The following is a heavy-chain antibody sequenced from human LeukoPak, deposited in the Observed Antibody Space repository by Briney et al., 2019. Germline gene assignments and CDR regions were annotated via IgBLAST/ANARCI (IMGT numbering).Heavy chain of an antibody. CDR2: IYYSGST. CDR1: GGSISSSSYY. J-gene: IGHJ3*02. CDR3: AREAEEQQLALGAFDI. Sequence: SETLSLTCTVSGGSISSSSYYWGWIRQPPGKGLEWIGSIYYSGSTNYNPSLKSRVTISVDTSKNQFSLKLSSVTAADTAVYYCAREAEEQQLALGAFDIWGQGTMVTVSS. D-gene: IGHD6-13*01. V-gene: IGHV4-39*07.